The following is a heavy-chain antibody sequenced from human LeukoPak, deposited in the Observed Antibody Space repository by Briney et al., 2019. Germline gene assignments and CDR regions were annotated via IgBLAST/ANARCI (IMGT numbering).Heavy chain of an antibody. D-gene: IGHD5-18*01. V-gene: IGHV3-48*01. CDR3: AREGRGYTILFDY. Sequence: PGGSLRLSCAASGFTFSSYSMNWVRQAPGKGLEWASYISSSSSTIYYADSVKGRFTISRDNAKNSLYLQMNSLRAEDTAVYYCAREGRGYTILFDYWGQGTLVTVSS. CDR1: GFTFSSYS. CDR2: ISSSSSTI. J-gene: IGHJ4*02.